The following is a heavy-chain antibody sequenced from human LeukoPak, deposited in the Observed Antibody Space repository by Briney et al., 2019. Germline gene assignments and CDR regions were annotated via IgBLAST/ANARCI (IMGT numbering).Heavy chain of an antibody. J-gene: IGHJ4*02. Sequence: PGGSLRLSCAGSGFIVSSNYMSWVRQAPGKGLEWVSVIYSGDSTYYADSVKGRFTLSRDNSKNTLYLQMNSLRAEDTAVYYCARGFTMIDYWGQGTLVTVSS. CDR1: GFIVSSNY. D-gene: IGHD3-22*01. CDR3: ARGFTMIDY. V-gene: IGHV3-53*01. CDR2: IYSGDST.